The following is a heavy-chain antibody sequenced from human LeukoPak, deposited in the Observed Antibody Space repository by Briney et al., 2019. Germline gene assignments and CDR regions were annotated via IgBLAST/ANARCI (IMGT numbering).Heavy chain of an antibody. D-gene: IGHD6-13*01. V-gene: IGHV3-43*01. Sequence: PGGSLRLSCAAPGFTFDDYTMHWVRQAPGKGLGWVALISWDGGSTYYADSVKGRFTISRDNSKNSLYLQMNSLRTEDTALYYCAKDIRSSSWYYFDYWGQGTLVTVSS. CDR1: GFTFDDYT. CDR3: AKDIRSSSWYYFDY. J-gene: IGHJ4*02. CDR2: ISWDGGST.